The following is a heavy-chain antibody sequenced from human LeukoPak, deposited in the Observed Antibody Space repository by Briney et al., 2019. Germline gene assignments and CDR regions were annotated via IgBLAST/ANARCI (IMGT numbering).Heavy chain of an antibody. J-gene: IGHJ3*02. Sequence: SETLSLTCTVSGGSFSVSSSYWGWLRQPPGTGLEWIGSIHYSGSTYYNPSLKSRLSFSLDTSKNHFSLNLHSVTAADTAVYYCAREDDAIADNTFDIWGQGTMVTVSS. V-gene: IGHV4-39*07. CDR3: AREDDAIADNTFDI. D-gene: IGHD2-2*02. CDR1: GGSFSVSSSY. CDR2: IHYSGST.